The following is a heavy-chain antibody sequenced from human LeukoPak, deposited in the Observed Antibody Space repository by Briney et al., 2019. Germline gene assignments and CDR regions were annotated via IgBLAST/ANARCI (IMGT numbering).Heavy chain of an antibody. CDR1: GYTFTGYY. V-gene: IGHV1-2*02. D-gene: IGHD2-21*01. CDR3: ARDLEDGSGGDWYWFVP. Sequence: ASVKVSFKASGYTFTGYYIHWVWQAPGPGLEWMGWINPKTGCTYYARKVQGRVTMTRDPSISTVYMELSRLRSDDTAVYYCARDLEDGSGGDWYWFVPWGEGALVTVSS. CDR2: INPKTGCT. J-gene: IGHJ5*02.